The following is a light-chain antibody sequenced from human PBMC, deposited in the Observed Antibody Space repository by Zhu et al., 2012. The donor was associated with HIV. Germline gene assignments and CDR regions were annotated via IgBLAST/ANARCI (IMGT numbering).Light chain of an antibody. CDR2: GAS. J-gene: IGKJ4*01. CDR3: QHEAT. V-gene: IGKV3-20*01. Sequence: EIVLTQPPGTLSLSPGERATLSCRASQSVSSSYLAWYQQKPGQAPRLLIYGASSRATGIPDRFSGSGSGTDFTLTISRLEPEDFAVYYCQHEATFGGGTKVEIK. CDR1: QSVSSSY.